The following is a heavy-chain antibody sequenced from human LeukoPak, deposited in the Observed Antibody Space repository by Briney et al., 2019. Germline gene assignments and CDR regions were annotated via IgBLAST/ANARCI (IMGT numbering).Heavy chain of an antibody. Sequence: NPSETLSLTCTVSGVSISSYYWSWIRQPPGKGLEWIGYIYYSGSTNYNPSLKSRVTISVDTSKNQFSLKLSSVTAADTAVYYCARVRRVPAAIRAPTPYYFDYWGQGTLVTVSS. D-gene: IGHD2-2*02. CDR1: GVSISSYY. CDR2: IYYSGST. J-gene: IGHJ4*02. V-gene: IGHV4-59*01. CDR3: ARVRRVPAAIRAPTPYYFDY.